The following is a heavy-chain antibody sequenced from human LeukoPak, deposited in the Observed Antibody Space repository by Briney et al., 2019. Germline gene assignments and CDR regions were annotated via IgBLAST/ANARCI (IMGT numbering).Heavy chain of an antibody. D-gene: IGHD6-19*01. CDR1: GYTFTGYY. CDR3: ARDRVGSGWPRPFYFEF. V-gene: IGHV1-2*02. J-gene: IGHJ4*02. Sequence: ASVKVSCKPSGYTFTGYYLHWVRQAPGQVFEWLGWINTNTGATVYAQNFQGRVTMSRDTSISTAYMELGSLRSDDTAVYYCARDRVGSGWPRPFYFEFWGQGTLVTVSS. CDR2: INTNTGAT.